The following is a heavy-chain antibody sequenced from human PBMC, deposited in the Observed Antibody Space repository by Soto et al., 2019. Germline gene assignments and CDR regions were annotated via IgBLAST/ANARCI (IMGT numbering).Heavy chain of an antibody. Sequence: QVQLVESGGGLVKPGGSLRLSCVGSEFNISDYYMHWIRQAPGKGLEWLSTITSHSRYMVYADSVRGRFTISRDNAKNSLFLQMSNLRAADTAVYYCASGNRDTTHKWFDPWGQGTLVIVAS. CDR1: EFNISDYY. D-gene: IGHD1-1*01. CDR3: ASGNRDTTHKWFDP. V-gene: IGHV3-11*06. J-gene: IGHJ5*02. CDR2: ITSHSRYM.